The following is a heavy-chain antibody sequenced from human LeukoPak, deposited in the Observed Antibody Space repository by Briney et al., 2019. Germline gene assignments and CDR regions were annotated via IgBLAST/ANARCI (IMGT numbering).Heavy chain of an antibody. V-gene: IGHV3-53*01. Sequence: PGGSLRLSCAASGFSVSSNYVSWVRQAPGKGLEWVSVIYSGGTTYYADSIKGRFTISRDNAKNSLYLQMNSLRAEDTAVYYCARDNGWLSAFDIWGQGTMVTVSS. D-gene: IGHD3-22*01. CDR2: IYSGGTT. CDR3: ARDNGWLSAFDI. J-gene: IGHJ3*02. CDR1: GFSVSSNY.